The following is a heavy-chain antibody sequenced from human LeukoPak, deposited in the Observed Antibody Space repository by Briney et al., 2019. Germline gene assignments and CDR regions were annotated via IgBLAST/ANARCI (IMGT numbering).Heavy chain of an antibody. J-gene: IGHJ4*02. V-gene: IGHV1-18*04. CDR1: GYTFTSYG. CDR3: ARDRDGDSPPFDY. CDR2: ISAYSGNT. Sequence: GASVKVSCKASGYTFTSYGISWVRRAPGQGLEWMGWISAYSGNTNYAQKLQGRVSMTTDTSTTTAYTELRSLRSDDTALYYCARDRDGDSPPFDYWGQGTLVTVSS. D-gene: IGHD4-17*01.